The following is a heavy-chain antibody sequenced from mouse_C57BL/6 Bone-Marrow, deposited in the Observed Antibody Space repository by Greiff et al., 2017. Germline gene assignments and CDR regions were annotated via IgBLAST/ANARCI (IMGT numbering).Heavy chain of an antibody. CDR3: ARANYYGSSDEWFAY. CDR2: IYPGSGST. CDR1: GYTFTSYW. J-gene: IGHJ3*01. Sequence: VQLQQPGAELVKPGASVKMSCKASGYTFTSYWITWVKQRPGQGLEWIGDIYPGSGSTNYNEKFKSKATLTVDTSSSTAYMQLSSLTSEDSAVYYCARANYYGSSDEWFAYWGQGTLVTVSA. V-gene: IGHV1-55*01. D-gene: IGHD1-1*01.